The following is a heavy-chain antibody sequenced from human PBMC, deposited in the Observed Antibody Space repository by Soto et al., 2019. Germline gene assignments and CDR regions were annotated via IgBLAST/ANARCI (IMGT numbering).Heavy chain of an antibody. CDR2: ISSSSSYI. CDR1: GFTFDDYA. Sequence: PGGSLRLSCAASGFTFDDYAMHWVRQAPGKGLEWVSSISSSSSYIYCADSVKGRFTISRDNAKNSLYLQMNSLRAEDTAVYYCARARFIPWYSSSWLKDYGMDVWGQGTTVTVSS. CDR3: ARARFIPWYSSSWLKDYGMDV. D-gene: IGHD6-13*01. J-gene: IGHJ6*02. V-gene: IGHV3-21*01.